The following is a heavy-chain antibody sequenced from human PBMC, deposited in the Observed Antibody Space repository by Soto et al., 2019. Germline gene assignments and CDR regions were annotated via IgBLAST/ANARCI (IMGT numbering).Heavy chain of an antibody. D-gene: IGHD6-13*01. Sequence: EVQLVQSGAEVKKPGESLKISCKGSGYSFTSYWIGWVRQMPGKGLEWMGIIYPGDSDTRYSPSFQGQVTISADKSISTAYLQWSSLKASDTAMYYCARSQGASSSWYVPYAGYYYYYGMDVWGQGTTVTVSS. CDR1: GYSFTSYW. CDR2: IYPGDSDT. V-gene: IGHV5-51*01. CDR3: ARSQGASSSWYVPYAGYYYYYGMDV. J-gene: IGHJ6*02.